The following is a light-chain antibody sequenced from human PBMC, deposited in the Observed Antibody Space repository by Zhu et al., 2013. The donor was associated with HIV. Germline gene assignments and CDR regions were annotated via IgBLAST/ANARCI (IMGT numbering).Light chain of an antibody. CDR3: QQSGT. Sequence: EIVLTQSPGTLSLSPGDTATLSCRASQSVPNNHLAWYQHRPGQPPRLLIYGVSYRAAGIPDRFRASGSETDFTLTVNGLQLEDFAVYYCQQSGTFGQGTKVEI. CDR1: QSVPNNH. CDR2: GVS. J-gene: IGKJ1*01. V-gene: IGKV3-20*01.